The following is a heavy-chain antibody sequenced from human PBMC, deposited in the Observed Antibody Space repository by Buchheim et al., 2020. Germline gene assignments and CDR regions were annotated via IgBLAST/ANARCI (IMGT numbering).Heavy chain of an antibody. Sequence: QVQLVQSGAEVRKPGASVKVSCKASGYTFTTYAIQWVRQAPGQRLEWMGWINAGNGNTKYSQKFKDRVTITRDTSASTAYMELSSLRSEDTAVYYCARDGLSYWFDPWGQGTL. D-gene: IGHD3-10*01. J-gene: IGHJ5*02. CDR1: GYTFTTYA. CDR3: ARDGLSYWFDP. CDR2: INAGNGNT. V-gene: IGHV1-3*01.